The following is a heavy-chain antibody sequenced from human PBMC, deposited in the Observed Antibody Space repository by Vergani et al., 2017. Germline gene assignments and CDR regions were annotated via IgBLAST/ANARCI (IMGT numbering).Heavy chain of an antibody. D-gene: IGHD2-15*01. V-gene: IGHV3-20*04. CDR2: INWNGGST. CDR3: ASRRGYCSGGSCYGAFDI. Sequence: EVQLVESGGGVVRPGGSLRLSCAASGFTFDDYGMSWVRQAPGKGLEWVSGINWNGGSTGYADSVKGRFTISRDNAKNSLYLQMNSLRAEDTAVYYCASRRGYCSGGSCYGAFDIWGQGTMVTVSS. CDR1: GFTFDDYG. J-gene: IGHJ3*02.